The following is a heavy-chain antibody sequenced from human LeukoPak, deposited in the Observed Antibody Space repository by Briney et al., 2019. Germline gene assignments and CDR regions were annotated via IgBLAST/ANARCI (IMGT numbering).Heavy chain of an antibody. J-gene: IGHJ1*01. CDR3: ARGPYEQWLASAEYFQH. Sequence: GASVKVSCKASGYTFTSYDINWVRQATGQGLEWMGWMNPNSGNTGYAQKFQGRVTMTRNTSISTAYMELSSLRSEDTAVYYCARGPYEQWLASAEYFQHWGQGTLVTVSS. V-gene: IGHV1-8*01. CDR2: MNPNSGNT. D-gene: IGHD6-19*01. CDR1: GYTFTSYD.